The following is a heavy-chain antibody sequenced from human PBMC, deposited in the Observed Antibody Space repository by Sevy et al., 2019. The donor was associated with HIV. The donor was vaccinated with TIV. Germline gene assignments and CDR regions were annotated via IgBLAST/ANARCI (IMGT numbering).Heavy chain of an antibody. J-gene: IGHJ4*02. D-gene: IGHD3-22*01. Sequence: ASVKVSCKVSGYTLTELSIHWVGQAPGKGLEWLVPFDPEDGKTIYAQNFQGRVTMTEDTSTDTTYMELSSLRSEDTAVYYCASTRDYYDSSGYYFDYWGQGTLVTVSS. V-gene: IGHV1-24*01. CDR2: FDPEDGKT. CDR1: GYTLTELS. CDR3: ASTRDYYDSSGYYFDY.